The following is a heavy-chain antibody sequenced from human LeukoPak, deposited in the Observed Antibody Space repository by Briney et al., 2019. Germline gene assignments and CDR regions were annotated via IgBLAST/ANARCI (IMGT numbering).Heavy chain of an antibody. CDR3: ARLAATKVDY. CDR1: GGSFSGYY. D-gene: IGHD6-25*01. CDR2: IYYSGST. J-gene: IGHJ4*02. V-gene: IGHV4-34*01. Sequence: SETLSLTCAVYGGSFSGYYWSWIRQPPGKGLEWIGSIYYSGSTYYNPSLKSRVTISVDTSKNQFSLKLSSVTAADTAVYYCARLAATKVDYWGQGTLVTVSS.